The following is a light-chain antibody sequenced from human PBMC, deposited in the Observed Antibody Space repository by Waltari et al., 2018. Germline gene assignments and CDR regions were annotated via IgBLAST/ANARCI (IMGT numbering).Light chain of an antibody. Sequence: QSALTQPASLSGSPRQSITLSCTGTNSDIGGYNSVSWYQHHSGKAPKLMIFGVSDRPSGGTNRFSGSKAGNTAALTISELQADDEADYYCSSFTSSATWVFGGGTKLTVL. CDR1: NSDIGGYNS. J-gene: IGLJ3*02. V-gene: IGLV2-14*03. CDR2: GVS. CDR3: SSFTSSATWV.